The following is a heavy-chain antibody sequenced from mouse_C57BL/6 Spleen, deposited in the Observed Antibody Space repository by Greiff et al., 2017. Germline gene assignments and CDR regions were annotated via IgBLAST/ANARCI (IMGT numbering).Heavy chain of an antibody. J-gene: IGHJ2*01. Sequence: QVQLQQSGAELARPGASVKLSCKASGYTFTSYGISWVKQRTGQGLEWIGEIYPRSGNTYYNEKFKGKATLTADKSSSTAYMELRSLTSEDSAVYFCARNVVVTVQGVDWGQGTTLTVSS. CDR1: GYTFTSYG. CDR3: ARNVVVTVQGVD. D-gene: IGHD3-2*02. CDR2: IYPRSGNT. V-gene: IGHV1-81*01.